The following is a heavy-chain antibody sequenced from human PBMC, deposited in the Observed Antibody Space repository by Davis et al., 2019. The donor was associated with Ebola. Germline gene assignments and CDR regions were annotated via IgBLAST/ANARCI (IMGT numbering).Heavy chain of an antibody. CDR1: GGYFSGYY. D-gene: IGHD3-22*01. CDR2: INHSGST. V-gene: IGHV4-34*01. J-gene: IGHJ4*02. CDR3: ARRPDYYDSSGLSGYFDY. Sequence: PSETLSLTCAVYGGYFSGYYWSWIRQPPGKGLEWIGEINHSGSTNYNPSLKSRVTISVDTSKNQFSLKLSSVTAADTAVYYCARRPDYYDSSGLSGYFDYWDQGTLVTVSS.